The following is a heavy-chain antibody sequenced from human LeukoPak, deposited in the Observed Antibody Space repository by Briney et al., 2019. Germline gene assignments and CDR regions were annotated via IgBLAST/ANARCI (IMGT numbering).Heavy chain of an antibody. J-gene: IGHJ4*02. CDR1: GGSISSYY. Sequence: PSETLSLTCTVSGGSISSYYWSWIRQPPGKGLEWIGYIYYSGSTNYNPSLKSRVTISVDTSKNQFSLKLSSVTAADTAVYYCAKSAPYYYDSSGYRHFDYWGQGTLVTVSS. V-gene: IGHV4-59*01. CDR3: AKSAPYYYDSSGYRHFDY. CDR2: IYYSGST. D-gene: IGHD3-22*01.